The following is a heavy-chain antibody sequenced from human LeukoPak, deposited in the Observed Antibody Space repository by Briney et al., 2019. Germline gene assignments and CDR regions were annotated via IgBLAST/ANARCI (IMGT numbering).Heavy chain of an antibody. Sequence: AGGSLRLSCGASGFMFTHHGMHWVRQAPGKGLEWVAVIWSDGSRFYSDSVKGRFAISRDDSNDMVYLQMNGLRADDTAVYYCAKDIQRSFDYTNSLDYWGQGTLVIVSS. J-gene: IGHJ4*02. V-gene: IGHV3-33*06. CDR1: GFMFTHHG. CDR3: AKDIQRSFDYTNSLDY. D-gene: IGHD4-11*01. CDR2: IWSDGSR.